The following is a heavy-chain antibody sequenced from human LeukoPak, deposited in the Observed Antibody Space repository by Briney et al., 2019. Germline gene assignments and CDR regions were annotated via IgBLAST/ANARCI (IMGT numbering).Heavy chain of an antibody. Sequence: SLKVSCKASGYTFTGYYIHWVRQAPGQGLEWMGGISPILGIANYAQKFQGRVTITADKSTSTAYMELSSLRSEDTAVYYCASGSLSGFDYWGQGTLVTVSS. CDR1: GYTFTGYY. V-gene: IGHV1-69*10. CDR2: ISPILGIA. J-gene: IGHJ4*02. CDR3: ASGSLSGFDY. D-gene: IGHD1-14*01.